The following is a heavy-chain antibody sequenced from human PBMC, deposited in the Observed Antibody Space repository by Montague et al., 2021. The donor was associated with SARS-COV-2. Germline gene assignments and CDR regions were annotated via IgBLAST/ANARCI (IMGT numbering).Heavy chain of an antibody. CDR1: GDSISTDNW. V-gene: IGHV4-4*02. CDR3: ARVRAVPAAMRIFSLGRSYYGMDV. D-gene: IGHD2-2*01. Sequence: SETLSLTCVVSGDSISTDNWWTWVRLPPGKGLEWVGEIYHTGSTKYKPSLKSRVSMSVDKSWNQFSLKLSSVTAADTAAYYCARVRAVPAAMRIFSLGRSYYGMDVWGQGTTVTVSS. CDR2: IYHTGST. J-gene: IGHJ6*02.